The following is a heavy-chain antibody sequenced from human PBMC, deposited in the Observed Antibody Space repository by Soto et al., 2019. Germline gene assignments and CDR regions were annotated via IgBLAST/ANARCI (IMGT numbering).Heavy chain of an antibody. CDR3: ARSEEDSDYYYYGMDV. CDR1: GDSVSSNSAA. D-gene: IGHD2-15*01. V-gene: IGHV6-1*01. CDR2: TYYRSRWYS. Sequence: PSQTLSLTCAISGDSVSSNSAAWNWVGQCPSRGLEWLGRTYYRSRWYSDYAVSVRSRIDINADTSKNQVSLQLNSVTPEDTAVYYCARSEEDSDYYYYGMDVWGQGTTVTVSS. J-gene: IGHJ6*02.